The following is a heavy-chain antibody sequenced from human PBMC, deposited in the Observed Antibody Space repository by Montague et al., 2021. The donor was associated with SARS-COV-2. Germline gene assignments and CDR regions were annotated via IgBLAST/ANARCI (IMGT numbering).Heavy chain of an antibody. D-gene: IGHD5-12*01. CDR1: GGSISGYY. CDR3: ARGLGYTSVFRGFDY. J-gene: IGHJ4*01. Sequence: SETLSLTCAVSGGSISGYYWAWIRQPPGKGLELIGYMYYTGTSNYNPSLKRRVAISIDTSKNHFSLNLTSVSAADTGVYYCARGLGYTSVFRGFDYWGHGTQVTVSS. CDR2: MYYTGTS. V-gene: IGHV4-59*01.